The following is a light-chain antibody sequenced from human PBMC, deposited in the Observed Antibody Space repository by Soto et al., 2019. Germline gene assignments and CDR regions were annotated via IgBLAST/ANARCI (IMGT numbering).Light chain of an antibody. CDR3: QQYDNLPLT. CDR1: QDISNY. Sequence: DIQMTQSPSSLSASVGYRLTITCQASQDISNYLNWYQQKXGKAPKLLIYDASNLETGVPSRFSGSGSGTDFTFTISSLQPEDIETYYCQQYDNLPLTFGGGTKVDIK. J-gene: IGKJ4*01. CDR2: DAS. V-gene: IGKV1-33*01.